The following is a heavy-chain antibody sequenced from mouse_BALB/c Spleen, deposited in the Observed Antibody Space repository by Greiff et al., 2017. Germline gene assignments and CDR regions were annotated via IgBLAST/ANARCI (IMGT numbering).Heavy chain of an antibody. CDR3: ARGGLLRLMDY. J-gene: IGHJ4*01. Sequence: QVQLQQSGADLARPGASVKMSCKASGYTFTSYTMHWVNQRPGQGLEWIGYINPSSGYTNYNQKFKDKATLTADKSSSTAYMQLSSLTSEDSAVYYCARGGLLRLMDYWGQGTSVTVSS. D-gene: IGHD2-3*01. CDR2: INPSSGYT. V-gene: IGHV1-4*01. CDR1: GYTFTSYT.